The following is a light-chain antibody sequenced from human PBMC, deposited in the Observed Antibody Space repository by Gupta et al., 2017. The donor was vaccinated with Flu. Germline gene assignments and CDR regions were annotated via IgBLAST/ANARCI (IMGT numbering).Light chain of an antibody. Sequence: DIQMTQFHSSLSASVGDRVTITCRASQRINSYLNWYQQKPGKAPKLLIFAASTLQGGAPSTFSGSGSGTDFTLTINSLQPEHFATYYCQQTHSAPFTFGQGTEV. CDR1: QRINSY. V-gene: IGKV1-39*01. CDR2: AAS. J-gene: IGKJ2*01. CDR3: QQTHSAPFT.